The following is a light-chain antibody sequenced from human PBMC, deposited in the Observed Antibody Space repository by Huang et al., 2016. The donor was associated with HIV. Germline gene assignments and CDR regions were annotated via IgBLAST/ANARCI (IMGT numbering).Light chain of an antibody. J-gene: IGKJ5*01. CDR3: QQYYTTPRDT. V-gene: IGKV1-NL1*01. CDR1: QDIRSS. Sequence: DIQMTQSPSSLSASVGDRVTITCRASQDIRSSLAWYQQKPGKAPKLLLFAASRVESWVPSRFSGSGSGTDYTLTISSLQPEDFATYYCQQYYTTPRDTFGQGTRLAIK. CDR2: AAS.